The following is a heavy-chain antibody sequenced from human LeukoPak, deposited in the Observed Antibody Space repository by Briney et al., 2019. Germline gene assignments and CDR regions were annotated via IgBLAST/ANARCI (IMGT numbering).Heavy chain of an antibody. CDR2: IIPILGIA. V-gene: IGHV1-69*04. CDR1: GGTLSSYA. Sequence: GASVKVSCKASGGTLSSYAISWVRQAPGQGLEWMGRIIPILGIANYAQKFQGRVTITADKSTSTAYMELSSLRSEDTAVYYCARRYDSSGYYSPGAFDYWGQGTLVTVSS. J-gene: IGHJ4*02. D-gene: IGHD3-22*01. CDR3: ARRYDSSGYYSPGAFDY.